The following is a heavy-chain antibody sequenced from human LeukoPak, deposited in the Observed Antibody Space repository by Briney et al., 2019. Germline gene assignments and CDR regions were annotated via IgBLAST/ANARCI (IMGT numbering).Heavy chain of an antibody. D-gene: IGHD5-18*01. CDR3: ARGFLAPRGYSSNYMDV. J-gene: IGHJ6*03. CDR2: INHSGST. V-gene: IGHV4-34*01. CDR1: GGSFSGYY. Sequence: SETLPLTCAVYGGSFSGYYWSWIRQPPGKGLEWIGEINHSGSTNYNPSLKSRVTISVDTSKNQFSLKLSSVTAADTAVYYCARGFLAPRGYSSNYMDVWGKGTTVTVSS.